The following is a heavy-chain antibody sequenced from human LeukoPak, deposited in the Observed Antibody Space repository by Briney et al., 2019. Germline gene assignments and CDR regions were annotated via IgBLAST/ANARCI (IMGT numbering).Heavy chain of an antibody. Sequence: GGSLRLPCAASGFTFSSYAMSWVRQAPGKGLEWVSAISGSGGSTYYADSVKGRFTISRDNSKNTLYLQMNSLRAEDTAVYYCAKPYYYDSSGYSDYYYGMDVWGQGTTVTVSS. CDR2: ISGSGGST. V-gene: IGHV3-23*01. CDR1: GFTFSSYA. CDR3: AKPYYYDSSGYSDYYYGMDV. D-gene: IGHD3-22*01. J-gene: IGHJ6*02.